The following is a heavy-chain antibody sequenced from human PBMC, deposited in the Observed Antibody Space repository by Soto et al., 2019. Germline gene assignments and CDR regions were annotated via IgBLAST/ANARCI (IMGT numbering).Heavy chain of an antibody. CDR2: IRSKANSYAT. CDR1: GFTFSGSA. CDR3: TRPGSDDDY. J-gene: IGHJ4*02. D-gene: IGHD6-25*01. V-gene: IGHV3-73*01. Sequence: EVQLVESGGGLVQPGGSLKLSCAASGFTFSGSAMHWVRQASGKGLEWVGRIRSKANSYATAYAASVKGRFTISRDDSKNTAYLQMNSLKTEDTAVYYCTRPGSDDDYWGQGTLVTVSS.